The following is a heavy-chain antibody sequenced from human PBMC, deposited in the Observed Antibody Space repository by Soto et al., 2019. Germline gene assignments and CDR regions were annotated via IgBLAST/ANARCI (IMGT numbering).Heavy chain of an antibody. D-gene: IGHD3-22*01. V-gene: IGHV1-3*01. CDR2: INAGNGNT. Sequence: GASVKVSCKASGYTFTSYAMHWVRQAPGQRLEWMGGINAGNGNTKYAQKFQGRVTITTDESTSTAYMELSSLRSEDTAVYYCARVEARDYYDSSGYPSYNWFDPWGQGTLVTVSS. J-gene: IGHJ5*02. CDR3: ARVEARDYYDSSGYPSYNWFDP. CDR1: GYTFTSYA.